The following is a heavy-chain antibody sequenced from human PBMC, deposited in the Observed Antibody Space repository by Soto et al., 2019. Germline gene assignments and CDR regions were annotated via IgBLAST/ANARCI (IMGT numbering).Heavy chain of an antibody. Sequence: GGSLRLSCAASGFTFSSYAMSWVRQAPGKGLEWVSASSGSGGSTYYADSVKGRFTISRDNSKNTLYLQMNSLRAEDTAVYYCAKLLSLYDFWSGTNFDYWGQGTLVTVSS. CDR1: GFTFSSYA. D-gene: IGHD3-3*01. CDR2: SSGSGGST. V-gene: IGHV3-23*01. CDR3: AKLLSLYDFWSGTNFDY. J-gene: IGHJ4*02.